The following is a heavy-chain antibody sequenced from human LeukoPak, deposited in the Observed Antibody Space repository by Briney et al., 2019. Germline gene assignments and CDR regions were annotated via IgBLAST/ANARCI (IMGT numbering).Heavy chain of an antibody. V-gene: IGHV4-4*07. CDR2: IYTSGST. CDR3: ARDLISSRWREYYYYGMDV. Sequence: PSETLSLTCTVSGGSISSYYWSWIRQPAGKGLEWIGRIYTSGSTNYNPSLKSRVTMSVDTSKNQFSLKLSSVTAADTAVYYCARDLISSRWREYYYYGMDVWGQGTTVTVSS. D-gene: IGHD6-19*01. CDR1: GGSISSYY. J-gene: IGHJ6*02.